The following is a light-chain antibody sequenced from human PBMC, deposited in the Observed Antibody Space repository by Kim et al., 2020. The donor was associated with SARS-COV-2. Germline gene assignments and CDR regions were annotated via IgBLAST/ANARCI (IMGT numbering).Light chain of an antibody. CDR1: TNIVGHKG. CDR3: SSWDIDLSAWV. J-gene: IGLJ3*02. Sequence: TATLTCRGKTNIVGHKGVAWLVQHQGHHPKLLSNRDNSRPSGISERVSASRAGNIASLTIAGLQPEDEGDYFCSSWDIDLSAWVFGGGTQLTVL. V-gene: IGLV10-54*01. CDR2: RDN.